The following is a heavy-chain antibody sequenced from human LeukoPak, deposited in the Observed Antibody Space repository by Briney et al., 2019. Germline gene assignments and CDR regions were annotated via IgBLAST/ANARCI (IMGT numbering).Heavy chain of an antibody. J-gene: IGHJ2*01. V-gene: IGHV4-59*08. Sequence: SETLSLTCTVSGFSISSASYWGWIRQPPGKGLEWIGYIYYSGSTNYNPSLKSRVTISVDTSKNQFSLKLSSVTAADTAVYYCARRGDYGGPVTWYFDLWGRGTLVTVSS. D-gene: IGHD4-23*01. CDR2: IYYSGST. CDR1: GFSISSASY. CDR3: ARRGDYGGPVTWYFDL.